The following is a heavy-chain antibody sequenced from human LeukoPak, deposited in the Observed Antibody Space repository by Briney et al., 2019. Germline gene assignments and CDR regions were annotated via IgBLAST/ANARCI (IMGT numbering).Heavy chain of an antibody. V-gene: IGHV3-7*01. J-gene: IGHJ3*02. CDR1: GFTFSSYW. CDR2: IKQDGSEK. CDR3: ARAEMGTTIFGVVIRLDAFDI. D-gene: IGHD3-3*01. Sequence: GGFLRLSCAASGFTFSSYWMSWVRQAPGKGLEWVANIKQDGSEKYYVDSVKGRFTISRDNAKNSLYLQMNSLRAEDTAVYYCARAEMGTTIFGVVIRLDAFDIWGQGTMVTVSS.